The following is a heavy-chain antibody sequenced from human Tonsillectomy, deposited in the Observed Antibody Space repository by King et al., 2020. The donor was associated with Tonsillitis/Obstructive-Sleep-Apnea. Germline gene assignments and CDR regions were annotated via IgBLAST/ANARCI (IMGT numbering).Heavy chain of an antibody. CDR2: TRNKANSYTT. CDR1: GFTFSDHY. Sequence: VQLVESGGGLVQPGGSLRLSCAASGFTFSDHYMDWVRQAPGKGLEWVGRTRNKANSYTTEYAASVKGRFTISRDDSKNSLYLQMNSLKTEVTAVYYCARDVGSFDYWGQGTLVTVSS. J-gene: IGHJ4*02. D-gene: IGHD1-26*01. CDR3: ARDVGSFDY. V-gene: IGHV3-72*01.